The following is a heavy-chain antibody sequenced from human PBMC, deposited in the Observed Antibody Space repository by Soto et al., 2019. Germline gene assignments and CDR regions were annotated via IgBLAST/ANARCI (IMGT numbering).Heavy chain of an antibody. CDR3: ARAVAVPADFDY. CDR2: ISAYNGNT. D-gene: IGHD6-19*01. V-gene: IGHV1-18*01. CDR1: GYTFTSYG. Sequence: ASVKVSCKASGYTFTSYGISWVRQAPGQGLEWMGWISAYNGNTNYAQKFQGRVTMTTDTSTSTAYMELRSLRSEDTAVYYCARAVAVPADFDYWGQGTLVTVSS. J-gene: IGHJ4*02.